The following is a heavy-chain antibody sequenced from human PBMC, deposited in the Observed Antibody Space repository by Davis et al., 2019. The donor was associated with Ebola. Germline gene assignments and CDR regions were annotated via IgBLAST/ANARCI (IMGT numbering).Heavy chain of an antibody. CDR3: AGGESGWDASDI. CDR1: GFTFSTYT. V-gene: IGHV3-21*01. CDR2: ISISSAFM. D-gene: IGHD6-19*01. Sequence: GESLKISCAASGFTFSTYTMTWVRQAPGKGLEWVSSISISSAFMYYADSVKGRFTVSRDNAKNSLSLQMNSLRAEDTAVYYCAGGESGWDASDIWGRGTMVTVSS. J-gene: IGHJ3*02.